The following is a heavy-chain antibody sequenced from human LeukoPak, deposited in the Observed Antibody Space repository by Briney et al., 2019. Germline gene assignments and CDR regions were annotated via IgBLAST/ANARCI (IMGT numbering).Heavy chain of an antibody. CDR2: MNPISGKT. D-gene: IGHD3-10*01. CDR3: ARGSGYGSGRGAAYNWFET. J-gene: IGHJ5*02. CDR1: GYTFTSYD. Sequence: GASVKASFKASGYTFTSYDINWVRQAAGRGREWMGGMNPISGKTGYAQKFQGRVTMTRHTSISTAYMELNRLREDDRAVCYCARGSGYGSGRGAAYNWFETRGQGNLVTAS. V-gene: IGHV1-8*01.